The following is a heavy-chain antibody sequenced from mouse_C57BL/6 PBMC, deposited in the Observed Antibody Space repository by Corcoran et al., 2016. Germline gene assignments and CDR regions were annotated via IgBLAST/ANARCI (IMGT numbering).Heavy chain of an antibody. D-gene: IGHD2-3*01. CDR3: ARCGFYDGYCSWFAY. CDR2: INPNNGGT. V-gene: IGHV1-26*01. J-gene: IGHJ3*01. CDR1: GYTFTDYY. Sequence: EVQLQQSGPELVKPGASVKISCKASGYTFTDYYMNWVKQSHGKSLEWIGDINPNNGGTSYNQKFKGKATLTVDKSSSTAYMELRSLTSEDSAVYYCARCGFYDGYCSWFAYWGQGTLVTVFA.